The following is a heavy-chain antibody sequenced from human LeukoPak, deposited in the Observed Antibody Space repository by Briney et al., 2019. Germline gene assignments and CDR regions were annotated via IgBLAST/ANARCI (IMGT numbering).Heavy chain of an antibody. Sequence: GGSLRLSCAASGFTFSSYEMNWVRQAPGKGLEWVSYISSSGSTIYYADSVKGRFTISRDNAKNSLYLQMNSLRAEDTAVYYCARAGGWLLFIDYWGQGTLVTVSS. J-gene: IGHJ4*02. V-gene: IGHV3-48*03. CDR3: ARAGGWLLFIDY. CDR2: ISSSGSTI. D-gene: IGHD2-21*02. CDR1: GFTFSSYE.